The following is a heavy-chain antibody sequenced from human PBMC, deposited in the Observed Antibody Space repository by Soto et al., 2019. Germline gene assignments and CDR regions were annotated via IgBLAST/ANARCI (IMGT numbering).Heavy chain of an antibody. CDR1: GNTFTNFG. J-gene: IGHJ5*02. V-gene: IGHV1-18*01. CDR2: ISAYTDDP. Sequence: QGQLVQSGAEVKKPGASVKVSCTASGNTFTNFGVTWVRQAPGQGLEWMGWISAYTDDPNYAQKFQGRVTMTIDTSTSTAYLDLRSLTSDDTAVYYCARAYCSSTNCYLNYFDRWGQGTLVTVSS. D-gene: IGHD2-2*01. CDR3: ARAYCSSTNCYLNYFDR.